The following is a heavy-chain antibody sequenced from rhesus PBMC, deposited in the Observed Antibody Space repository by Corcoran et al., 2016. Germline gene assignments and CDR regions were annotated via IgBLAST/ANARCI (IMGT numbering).Heavy chain of an antibody. V-gene: IGHV4S7*01. J-gene: IGHJ4*01. CDR3: ASRLHYEDDYGYYYTWFDY. CDR2: IYSIGGNT. Sequence: QVQLQESGPGLLKPSETLSLTCAVSGGSISGGYGWGWIRQPPGKGLEWIGSIYSIGGNTYNNPSLKSRVTLSTDTSKNQFSLKLSSVTAADTAVYYCASRLHYEDDYGYYYTWFDYWGQGVLVTVSS. D-gene: IGHD3-9*01. CDR1: GGSISGGYG.